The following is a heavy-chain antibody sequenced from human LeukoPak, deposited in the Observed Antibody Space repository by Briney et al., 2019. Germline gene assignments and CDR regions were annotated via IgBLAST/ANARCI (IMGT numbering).Heavy chain of an antibody. V-gene: IGHV5-51*01. CDR1: GYSFTKFW. J-gene: IGHJ6*03. Sequence: GESLKISCQGSGYSFTKFWIAWVRQMPGEDLEWMGIIYPGDSETRYNPSFQGQVTISADKSISTAYLQWSSLKASDTAMYYCARSPGGNYHYYYMDVWGKGTTVTVSS. CDR2: IYPGDSET. CDR3: ARSPGGNYHYYYMDV. D-gene: IGHD1-14*01.